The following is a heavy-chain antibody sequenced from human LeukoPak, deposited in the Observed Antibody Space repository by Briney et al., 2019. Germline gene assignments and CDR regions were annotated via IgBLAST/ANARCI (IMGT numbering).Heavy chain of an antibody. J-gene: IGHJ4*02. D-gene: IGHD5-18*01. Sequence: GASVKVSCKASGGTFSSYAISWVRQAPGQGLEWMGGIIPIFGTANYAQKFQGRVTITADESTSTAYMELSSLGSEDTAVYYCARDQAGYNYGLYYRGQGTLVTVSS. CDR2: IIPIFGTA. CDR3: ARDQAGYNYGLYY. CDR1: GGTFSSYA. V-gene: IGHV1-69*13.